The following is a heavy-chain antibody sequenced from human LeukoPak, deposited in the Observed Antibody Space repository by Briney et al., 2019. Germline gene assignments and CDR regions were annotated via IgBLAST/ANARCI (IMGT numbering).Heavy chain of an antibody. V-gene: IGHV3-21*01. Sequence: GGSLRLSCAASGFTFSSYAMNWVRQAPGKGLEWVSSISSSSSYIYYADSVKGRFTISRDNAKNSLYLQMNSLRAEDTAVYYCARETRTYSGSYSAFDIWGQGTMVTVSS. CDR3: ARETRTYSGSYSAFDI. CDR2: ISSSSSYI. J-gene: IGHJ3*02. D-gene: IGHD1-26*01. CDR1: GFTFSSYA.